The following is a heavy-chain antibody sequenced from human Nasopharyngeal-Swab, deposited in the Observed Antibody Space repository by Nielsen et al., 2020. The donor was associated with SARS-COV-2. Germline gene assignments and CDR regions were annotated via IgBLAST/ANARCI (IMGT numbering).Heavy chain of an antibody. V-gene: IGHV1-69*13. CDR3: ARETGTTSWFDP. CDR1: GGTFIRYD. D-gene: IGHD1-7*01. Sequence: SVKVSCKASGGTFIRYDINWVRQAPGQGLEWMGGIIPIFGTANYAQKFQGRVTITADESTSTAYMELSSLRSEDTAVYYCARETGTTSWFDPWGQGTLVTVSS. J-gene: IGHJ5*02. CDR2: IIPIFGTA.